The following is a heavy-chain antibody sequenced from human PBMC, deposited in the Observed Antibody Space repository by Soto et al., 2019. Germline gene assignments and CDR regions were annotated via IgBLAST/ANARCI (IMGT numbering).Heavy chain of an antibody. V-gene: IGHV1-69*12. CDR1: GGTFSSYA. Sequence: QVQLVQSGAEVKKPGSSVKVSCKASGGTFSSYAISWVRQAPRQGLEWMGGIIPIFGTANYAQKFQGRVTITADESKSTAYMELSSLRSEDTAVYYGARESRYCSGGSCYCLPGIDYCGQGTLVTVSS. J-gene: IGHJ4*02. D-gene: IGHD2-15*01. CDR2: IIPIFGTA. CDR3: ARESRYCSGGSCYCLPGIDY.